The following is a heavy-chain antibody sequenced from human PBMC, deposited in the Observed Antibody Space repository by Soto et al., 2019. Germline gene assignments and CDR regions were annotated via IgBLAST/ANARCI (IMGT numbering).Heavy chain of an antibody. D-gene: IGHD3-10*01. CDR1: GGSISSSSYY. J-gene: IGHJ4*02. V-gene: IGHV4-39*01. Sequence: PSEILSLTCTVSGGSISSSSYYWGWIRQPPGKGLEWIGSIYYSGSTYYNPSLKSRVTISVDTSKNQFSLKLSSVTAADTAVYYCARCLWFGELLSSRYFDYWGQGTLVTVSS. CDR2: IYYSGST. CDR3: ARCLWFGELLSSRYFDY.